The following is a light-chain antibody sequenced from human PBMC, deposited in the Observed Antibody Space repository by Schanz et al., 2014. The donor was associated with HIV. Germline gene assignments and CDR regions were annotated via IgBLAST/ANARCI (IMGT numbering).Light chain of an antibody. CDR1: SADVGAYNF. Sequence: QSALTQPASVSGSPGQSITISCTGTSADVGAYNFVSWYQQHPGKAPKVIIYDVSVRPSGVSNRFSGYKSGDTASLTISGLQAEDEADFYCYSYAGSRVFGGGTKLTVL. CDR2: DVS. J-gene: IGLJ3*02. CDR3: YSYAGSRV. V-gene: IGLV2-14*03.